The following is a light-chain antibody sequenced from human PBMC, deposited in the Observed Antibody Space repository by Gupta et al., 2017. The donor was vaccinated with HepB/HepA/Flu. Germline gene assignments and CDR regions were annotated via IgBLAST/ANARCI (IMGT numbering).Light chain of an antibody. Sequence: DIQMTQSPSSLSASVGDRVTITCRASQDIRNYLNWYQQKPGKAPQVLIYDVSNLERRVPSRFSGSGSGTDFHLTISSLQPEDFATYFCQQDDKLPYTFGQGTKMEIK. CDR3: QQDDKLPYT. J-gene: IGKJ2*01. CDR2: DVS. V-gene: IGKV1-33*01. CDR1: QDIRNY.